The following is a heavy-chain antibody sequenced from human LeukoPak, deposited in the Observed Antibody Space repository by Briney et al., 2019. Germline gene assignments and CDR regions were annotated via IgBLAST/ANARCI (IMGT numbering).Heavy chain of an antibody. Sequence: SETLSLTCAVSGGSISSGGYSWSWIRQPPGKGLEWIGYIYHSGSTYYNPSLKSRATISVDRSKNQFSLKLSSVTAADTAVYYCARAPLYYDSSTSYYYYYGMDVWGQGTTVTVSS. CDR2: IYHSGST. V-gene: IGHV4-30-2*01. D-gene: IGHD3-22*01. CDR3: ARAPLYYDSSTSYYYYYGMDV. J-gene: IGHJ6*02. CDR1: GGSISSGGYS.